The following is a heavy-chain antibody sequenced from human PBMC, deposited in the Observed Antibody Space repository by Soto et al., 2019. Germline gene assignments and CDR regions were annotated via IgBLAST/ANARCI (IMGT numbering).Heavy chain of an antibody. CDR1: GFTFSSYG. CDR2: ISYDGSNK. J-gene: IGHJ4*02. V-gene: IGHV3-30*18. CDR3: AKERDIAAAGAPFDY. D-gene: IGHD6-13*01. Sequence: GGSLRLSCAASGFTFSSYGMHWVRQAPGKGLEWVAVISYDGSNKYYADSVKGRFTISRDNSKNTLYLQMNSLRAEDTAVYYCAKERDIAAAGAPFDYWGQGTQVTVSS.